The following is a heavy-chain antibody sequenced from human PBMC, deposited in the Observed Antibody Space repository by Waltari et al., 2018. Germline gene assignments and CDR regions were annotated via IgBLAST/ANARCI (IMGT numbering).Heavy chain of an antibody. CDR3: ARTHYGAQRHWYFDL. CDR1: GGTFSSYA. D-gene: IGHD4-17*01. Sequence: QVQLVQSGAEVKKPGSSVKVSCKASGGTFSSYAISWVRQAPGQGLEWMGGIIPIFGTANYAQKVQGRVTITADESTSTAYMELSSLRSEDTAVYYCARTHYGAQRHWYFDLWGRGTLVTVSS. CDR2: IIPIFGTA. J-gene: IGHJ2*01. V-gene: IGHV1-69*13.